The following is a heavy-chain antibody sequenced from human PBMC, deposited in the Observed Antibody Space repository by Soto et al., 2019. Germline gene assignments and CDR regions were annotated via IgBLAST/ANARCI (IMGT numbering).Heavy chain of an antibody. V-gene: IGHV4-39*01. D-gene: IGHD2-15*01. CDR3: APLSVSLSGPYGIHV. Sequence: LSLTCSVSGYSVSSSDYYWAWIRQPPGKGLEWIGSMLYSGLTYYNPSLKSRVTLSVDTSKNQFSVRLNSVTASDTAVYYCAPLSVSLSGPYGIHVWGQGTTVTAP. J-gene: IGHJ6*02. CDR1: GYSVSSSDYY. CDR2: MLYSGLT.